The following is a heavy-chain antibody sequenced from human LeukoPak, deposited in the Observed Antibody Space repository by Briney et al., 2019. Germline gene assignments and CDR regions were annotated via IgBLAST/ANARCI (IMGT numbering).Heavy chain of an antibody. D-gene: IGHD3-10*01. CDR2: IYYSGST. CDR1: GGSISSYY. Sequence: SETLSLTRTVSGGSISSYYWSWIRQPPGKGLEWIGYIYYSGSTNYNPSLKSRVTISVDTSKNQFSLKLSSVTAADTAVYYCARHSRGSGSPAWGQGTLVTVSS. J-gene: IGHJ5*02. V-gene: IGHV4-59*08. CDR3: ARHSRGSGSPA.